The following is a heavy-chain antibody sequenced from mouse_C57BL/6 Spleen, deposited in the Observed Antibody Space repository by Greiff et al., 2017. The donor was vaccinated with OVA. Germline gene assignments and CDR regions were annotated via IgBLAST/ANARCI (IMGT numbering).Heavy chain of an antibody. CDR1: GYSFTGYY. V-gene: IGHV1-42*01. D-gene: IGHD1-1*01. CDR3: ARNGVVANYFDY. Sequence: EVQLQQSGPELVKPGASVKISCKASGYSFTGYYMNWVKQRPGQSLEWIGEINPSTGGTTYNQKFKAKATLTVDKSSSTAYMQLNSLTSEDSAVEYCARNGVVANYFDYWGQGTTLTVSS. CDR2: INPSTGGT. J-gene: IGHJ2*01.